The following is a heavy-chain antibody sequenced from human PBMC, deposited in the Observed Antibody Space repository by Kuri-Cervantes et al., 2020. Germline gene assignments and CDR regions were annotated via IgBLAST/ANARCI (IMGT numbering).Heavy chain of an antibody. CDR1: GYTFTGYY. CDR3: ARAHYDSSGYYYASFDY. D-gene: IGHD3-22*01. J-gene: IGHJ4*02. V-gene: IGHV1-2*02. CDR2: INPNSGGT. Sequence: ASVKVSCKASGYTFTGYYMHWVRQAPGQGLEWMGWINPNSGGTNYAQKFQGRVTMTRDTSISTAYMELSRLRSDDTAVYYCARAHYDSSGYYYASFDYWGQRTLVTVSS.